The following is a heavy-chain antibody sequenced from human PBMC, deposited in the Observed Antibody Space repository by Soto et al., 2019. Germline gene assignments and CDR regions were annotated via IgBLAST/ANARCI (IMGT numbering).Heavy chain of an antibody. CDR2: MSERSGPP. D-gene: IGHD4-17*01. V-gene: IGHV3-23*01. CDR1: GFNFSKFA. J-gene: IGHJ2*01. Sequence: GGSLRLSCAASGFNFSKFAMSWVRQAPGKGLEWVSGMSERSGPPLYADSVKGRFTISRDNSKSTLYLEMNNLRPEDTAVYYCAKDQDNTDYYWIFDLWGRGTPVTVSS. CDR3: AKDQDNTDYYWIFDL.